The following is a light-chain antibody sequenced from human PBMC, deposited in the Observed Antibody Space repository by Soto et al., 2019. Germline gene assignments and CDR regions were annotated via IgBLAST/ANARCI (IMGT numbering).Light chain of an antibody. CDR1: SSDVGGYSS. J-gene: IGLJ1*01. CDR3: SSYTSSSLYV. CDR2: DVT. V-gene: IGLV2-14*01. Sequence: QSALTQPASVSGSPGQSITISCTATSSDVGGYSSVSWYQQHPGKAPKLMIYDVTNRPSGVSNRFSGSKSGNTASLTISGLQAEDEADYYCSSYTSSSLYVFATGTKVTVL.